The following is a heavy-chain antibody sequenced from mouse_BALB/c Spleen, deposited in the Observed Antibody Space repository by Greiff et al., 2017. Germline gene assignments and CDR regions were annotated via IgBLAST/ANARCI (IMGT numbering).Heavy chain of an antibody. CDR2: ISYSGST. V-gene: IGHV3-2*02. CDR3: ARYDYDSAWFAC. D-gene: IGHD2-4*01. CDR1: GYSITSYYA. J-gene: IGHJ3*01. Sequence: VQLKESGPGLVKPSQSLSLTCTATGYSITSYYARNWIRQLPGNKLEWMGYISYSGSTSYNPSLKSRISITRDTSKNQFFLQLNSVTTEDTATYYCARYDYDSAWFACWGQGTLVTVSA.